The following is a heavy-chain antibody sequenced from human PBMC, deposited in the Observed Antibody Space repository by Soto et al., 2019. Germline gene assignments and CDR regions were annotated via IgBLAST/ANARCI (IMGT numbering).Heavy chain of an antibody. CDR2: ISGSGGST. V-gene: IGHV3-23*01. CDR1: GFTFSSYA. D-gene: IGHD2-21*02. Sequence: GSLRLSCAASGFTFSSYAMSWVRQAPGKGLEWVSAISGSGGSTYYAGSVKGRFTISRDNSKNTLYLQMNSLRAEDTAVYYCAKVTGHSVVVTATMRAFDIWGQGTMVTVSS. J-gene: IGHJ3*02. CDR3: AKVTGHSVVVTATMRAFDI.